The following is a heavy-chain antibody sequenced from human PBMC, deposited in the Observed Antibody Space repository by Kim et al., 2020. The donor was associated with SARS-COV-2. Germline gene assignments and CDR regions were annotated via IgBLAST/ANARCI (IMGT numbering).Heavy chain of an antibody. CDR3: VKDGWELLTADY. V-gene: IGHV3-64D*09. Sequence: QAASWKGRFTIARDNSKNTLYLQMSSRRAEDTAVYYCVKDGWELLTADYWGQGTLVTVSS. J-gene: IGHJ4*02. D-gene: IGHD1-26*01.